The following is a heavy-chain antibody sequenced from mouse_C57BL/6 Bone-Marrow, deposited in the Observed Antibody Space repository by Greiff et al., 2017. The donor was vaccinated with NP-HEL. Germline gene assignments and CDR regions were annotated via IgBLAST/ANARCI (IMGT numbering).Heavy chain of an antibody. CDR2: IYPRDGST. J-gene: IGHJ4*01. V-gene: IGHV1-85*01. CDR3: ARYRIYYGYVMDY. CDR1: GYTFTSYD. D-gene: IGHD2-2*01. Sequence: VQLQESGPELVKPGASVKLSCKASGYTFTSYDINWVKQRPGQGLEWIGWIYPRDGSTKNNEKFKGKATLTVDTASSTGYLELHILTSEDSAVYFCARYRIYYGYVMDYWGQGTSVTVSS.